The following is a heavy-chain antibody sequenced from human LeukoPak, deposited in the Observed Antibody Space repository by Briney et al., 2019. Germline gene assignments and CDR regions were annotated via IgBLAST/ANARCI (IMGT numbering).Heavy chain of an antibody. CDR3: VRDANWSSDY. CDR2: IKKDGSEK. CDR1: GFTFSSHW. D-gene: IGHD1-20*01. Sequence: GGSLRLSCEASGFTFSSHWMRWARQAPGKGLEWVADIKKDGSEKNYVDSVKGRFSISRDNAKNSPYLQMNSLRADDTAVYYCVRDANWSSDYWGQGTLVTVSS. V-gene: IGHV3-7*01. J-gene: IGHJ4*02.